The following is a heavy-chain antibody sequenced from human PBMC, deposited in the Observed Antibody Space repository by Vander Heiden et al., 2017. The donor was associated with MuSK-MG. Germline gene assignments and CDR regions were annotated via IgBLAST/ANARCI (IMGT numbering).Heavy chain of an antibody. CDR3: ARDRFTYYYDSSGPLGWFDP. V-gene: IGHV1-18*01. CDR2: ISANNGNT. CDR1: GYTFTSYG. J-gene: IGHJ5*02. Sequence: QAQLVPSGADVKKPGASVYVSCKASGYTFTSYGISGVRPARGQGIEWTGWISANNGNTSYAQKLHGRVTMTTDTSTSTAYMELRSLRSDDTAVYYCARDRFTYYYDSSGPLGWFDPWGQGTLVTVSS. D-gene: IGHD3-22*01.